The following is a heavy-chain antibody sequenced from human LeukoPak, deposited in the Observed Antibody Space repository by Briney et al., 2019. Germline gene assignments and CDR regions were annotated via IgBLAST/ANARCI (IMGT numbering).Heavy chain of an antibody. V-gene: IGHV4-34*01. Sequence: NPSETLSLTCAVYGGSFSDYYWTWIRQPPGKGLEWIGEINHSGSTNYNPSLKSRVTISVDTSKNQFSLKLSSVTAADTAVYYCARGRITSGYLNGRGGRTIDYWGQGTLVTVPS. CDR3: ARGRITSGYLNGRGGRTIDY. J-gene: IGHJ4*02. CDR2: INHSGST. CDR1: GGSFSDYY. D-gene: IGHD3-9*01.